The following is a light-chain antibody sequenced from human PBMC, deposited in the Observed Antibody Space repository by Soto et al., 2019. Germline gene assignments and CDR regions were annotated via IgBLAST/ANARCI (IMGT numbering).Light chain of an antibody. V-gene: IGKV3D-15*01. CDR1: QSVSRN. CDR3: QQRNNWRDT. J-gene: IGKJ5*01. Sequence: EIVMTQSPATPSVSAGERATLSCRASQSVSRNLAWYQQKPGQAPRLLIYDASSRATGVPDRFSGSGSGAEFTLTISSLKSEDFAVYDGQQRNNWRDTFGQGTRLEIK. CDR2: DAS.